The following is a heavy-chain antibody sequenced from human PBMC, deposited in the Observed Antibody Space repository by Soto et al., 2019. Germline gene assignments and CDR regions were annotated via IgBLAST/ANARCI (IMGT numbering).Heavy chain of an antibody. Sequence: SETLSLTCTVSGGSISSGGYYWSWIRQHPGKGLEWIGYIYYSGSTYYNPSLKSRVTISVDTSKNQFSLKLSSVTAADTAVYYCARDRFAPGYSSSWSPTYYYGMDAWGQGTTVTV. CDR2: IYYSGST. CDR3: ARDRFAPGYSSSWSPTYYYGMDA. D-gene: IGHD6-13*01. CDR1: GGSISSGGYY. V-gene: IGHV4-31*03. J-gene: IGHJ6*02.